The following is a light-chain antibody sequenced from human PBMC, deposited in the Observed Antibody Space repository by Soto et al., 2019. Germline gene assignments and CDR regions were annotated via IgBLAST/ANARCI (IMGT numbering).Light chain of an antibody. V-gene: IGLV4-69*01. CDR2: LNTDGSH. J-gene: IGLJ2*01. CDR3: QTWGSGIVV. Sequence: QLVLTQSPSASASLGASVKLTCTLSSGHSSYTIAWHQQQPEKGPRYLMKLNTDGSHSRGDGIPDRFSGSRSGAERYLTISSLQSEDEADYYRQTWGSGIVVFGGGTKATVL. CDR1: SGHSSYT.